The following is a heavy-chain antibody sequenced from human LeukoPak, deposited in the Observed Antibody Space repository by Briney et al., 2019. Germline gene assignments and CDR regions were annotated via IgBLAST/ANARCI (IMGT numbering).Heavy chain of an antibody. D-gene: IGHD1-7*01. J-gene: IGHJ4*02. V-gene: IGHV4-39*01. CDR3: GRRSRSTWNYRRGDY. CDR1: GGSISSDSYY. Sequence: SETLSLTCTVSGGSISSDSYYWGWIRQPPGKGLQWIGCIYYSGSTYYRPSLKSRVTISVDTSKNQFSLKLTSVTAADTAVYYCGRRSRSTWNYRRGDYWGQGTLVTVSS. CDR2: IYYSGST.